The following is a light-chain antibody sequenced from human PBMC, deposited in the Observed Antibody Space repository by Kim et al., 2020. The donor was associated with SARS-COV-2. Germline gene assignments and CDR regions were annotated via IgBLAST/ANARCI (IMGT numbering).Light chain of an antibody. CDR3: QQYNNWPPWT. CDR1: QSVSSN. J-gene: IGKJ1*01. Sequence: SPGERATPSCRASQSVSSNLAWYQRKPGQAPRLLIYGASTRATGIPARFSGSGSGTEFTLTISSLQSEDFAVYYCQQYNNWPPWTFGQGTKVDIK. V-gene: IGKV3-15*01. CDR2: GAS.